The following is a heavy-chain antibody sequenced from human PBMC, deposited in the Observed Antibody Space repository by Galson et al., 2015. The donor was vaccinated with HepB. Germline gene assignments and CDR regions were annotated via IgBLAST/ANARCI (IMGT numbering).Heavy chain of an antibody. Sequence: ETLSLTCTVSSDSISSSNYYWAWIRQPPGKGLEWIATIYHRGDTYCNPSLQHRVTISIDTSRNEFYLKVKSGTAADTAVYYCARDRYSHNLDAEYWGQGTLVTVSS. V-gene: IGHV4-39*02. CDR2: IYHRGDT. CDR3: ARDRYSHNLDAEY. D-gene: IGHD3/OR15-3a*01. CDR1: SDSISSSNYY. J-gene: IGHJ4*02.